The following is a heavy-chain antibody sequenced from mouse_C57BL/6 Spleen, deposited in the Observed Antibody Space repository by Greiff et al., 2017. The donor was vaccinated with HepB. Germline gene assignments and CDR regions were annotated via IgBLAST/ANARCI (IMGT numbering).Heavy chain of an antibody. J-gene: IGHJ2*01. V-gene: IGHV5-6*01. D-gene: IGHD1-1*01. CDR1: GFTFSSYG. Sequence: EVQRVESGGDLVKPGGSLKLSCAASGFTFSSYGMSWVRQTPDKRLEWVATISSGGSYTYYPDSVKGRFTISRDNAKNTLYLQMSSLKSEDTAMYYCARHNYGSSYEKYYCDYWGQGTTLTVSS. CDR2: ISSGGSYT. CDR3: ARHNYGSSYEKYYCDY.